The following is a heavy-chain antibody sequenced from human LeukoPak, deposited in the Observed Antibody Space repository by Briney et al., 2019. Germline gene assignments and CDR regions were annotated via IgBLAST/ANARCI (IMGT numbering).Heavy chain of an antibody. D-gene: IGHD6-13*01. Sequence: GSLRLSCAASGFTFSSYAMSWVRQAPGKGLEWVSAISASGGSTYYADSVKGRFTISRDNSRNTLYLQMNTLRAEDTAVYYCAKERNWAAGTDWFDPWGQEPWSPSPQ. CDR1: GFTFSSYA. CDR3: AKERNWAAGTDWFDP. J-gene: IGHJ5*02. CDR2: ISASGGST. V-gene: IGHV3-23*01.